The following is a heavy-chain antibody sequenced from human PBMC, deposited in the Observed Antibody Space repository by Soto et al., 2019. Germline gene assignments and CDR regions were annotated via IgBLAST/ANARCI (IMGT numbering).Heavy chain of an antibody. J-gene: IGHJ6*02. CDR3: AAAIPGQPPYFYGMDV. V-gene: IGHV1-58*01. CDR2: IVVGSDNT. Sequence: QMQLVQSGPEVKKPGTSLKVSCKASGFTLSSSAVQWVRQARGQGLEWIGWIVVGSDNTNYAQKFQERVTITRDMSTSTVYMELSSLRSEDTATYYCAAAIPGQPPYFYGMDVWGQGTPVTVSS. D-gene: IGHD2-2*01. CDR1: GFTLSSSA.